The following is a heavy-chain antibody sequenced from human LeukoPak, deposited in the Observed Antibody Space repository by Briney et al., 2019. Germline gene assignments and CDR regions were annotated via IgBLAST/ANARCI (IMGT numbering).Heavy chain of an antibody. V-gene: IGHV5-51*01. CDR3: ARDAYYYGSGSYPLDY. Sequence: GESLKISCKGSGYSFTSYWIGWVRQMPGKGREWMGIIYPGDSDTRYSPSFQGQVTISADKSISTAYLQWSSLKASDTAMYYCARDAYYYGSGSYPLDYWGQGTLVTVSS. CDR2: IYPGDSDT. CDR1: GYSFTSYW. D-gene: IGHD3-10*01. J-gene: IGHJ4*02.